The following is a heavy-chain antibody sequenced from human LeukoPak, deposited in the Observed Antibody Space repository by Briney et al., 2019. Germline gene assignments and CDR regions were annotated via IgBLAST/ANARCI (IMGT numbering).Heavy chain of an antibody. CDR1: GYSFTSYW. CDR3: ARQAITTPHNFDY. Sequence: GESLKISCKGSGYSFTSYWIGWVRQMPGKGLEWMGIIYPGDSDTRYSPSFEGQVTISADKSISTAYLQWSSLKASDTAMYYCARQAITTPHNFDYWGQGTLVTVSS. V-gene: IGHV5-51*01. CDR2: IYPGDSDT. J-gene: IGHJ4*02. D-gene: IGHD1-1*01.